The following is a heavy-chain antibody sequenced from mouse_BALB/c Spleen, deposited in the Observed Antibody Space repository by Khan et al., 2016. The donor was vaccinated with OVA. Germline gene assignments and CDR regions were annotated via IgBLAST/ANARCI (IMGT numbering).Heavy chain of an antibody. CDR2: IYPGSGST. V-gene: IGHV1-77*01. J-gene: IGHJ3*01. D-gene: IGHD1-1*02. Sequence: QVQLQQSGPELVKPGASVKMSCKTSGYTFTDYVMNWMKQRPGQGLEWIGEIYPGSGSTYYNEKFKDKSTLTADKSSSTAYMQLSSLTSEDSAVYFCAKNYASWFAYWGQGTLVTVSA. CDR3: AKNYASWFAY. CDR1: GYTFTDYV.